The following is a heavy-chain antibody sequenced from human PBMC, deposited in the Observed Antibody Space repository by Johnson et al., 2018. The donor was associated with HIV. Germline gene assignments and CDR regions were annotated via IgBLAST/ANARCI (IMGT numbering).Heavy chain of an antibody. CDR1: GFTFSDYY. CDR3: ARDRGYWDAFDI. D-gene: IGHD3-22*01. Sequence: VQLVESGGGLVKPGGSLRLSCAASGFTFSDYYMSWIRQAPGKGLEWVSYITSSGNTVYYADSVKGRFSISRDNAKHSLYLQMNSLRAEDTAVYYCARDRGYWDAFDIWGQGTMVTVSS. J-gene: IGHJ3*02. V-gene: IGHV3-11*04. CDR2: ITSSGNTV.